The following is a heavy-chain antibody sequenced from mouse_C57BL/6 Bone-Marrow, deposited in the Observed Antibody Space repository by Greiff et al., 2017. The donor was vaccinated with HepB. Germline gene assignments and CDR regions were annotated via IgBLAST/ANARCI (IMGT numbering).Heavy chain of an antibody. J-gene: IGHJ4*01. D-gene: IGHD2-3*01. CDR3: ARWRLLRGDYAMDY. Sequence: EVKLMESEGGLVQPGRSMKLSCTASGFTFSDYYMAWVRQVPEKGLEWVANINYDGSSTYYLDSLKSRFIISRDNAKNILYLQMSSLKSEDTATYYCARWRLLRGDYAMDYWGQGTSVTVSS. V-gene: IGHV5-16*01. CDR2: INYDGSST. CDR1: GFTFSDYY.